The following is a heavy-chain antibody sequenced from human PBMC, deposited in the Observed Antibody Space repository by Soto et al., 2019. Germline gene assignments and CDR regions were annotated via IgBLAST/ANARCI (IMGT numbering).Heavy chain of an antibody. CDR3: ARGLTTVTSLDY. Sequence: QLQLQESGSGLVKPSQTLSLTCAVSGGSISSGGYSWSWIRQPPGKGLEWIGYIYHSGSTYYNPSSKGRVPISVYRSKNQCSPKPSSVTAAGPAVSYCARGLTTVTSLDYWGQGTLVTGSS. V-gene: IGHV4-30-2*01. CDR1: GGSISSGGYS. D-gene: IGHD4-4*01. J-gene: IGHJ4*02. CDR2: IYHSGST.